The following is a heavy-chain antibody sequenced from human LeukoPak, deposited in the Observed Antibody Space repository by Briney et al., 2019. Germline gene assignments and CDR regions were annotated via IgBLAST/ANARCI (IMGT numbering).Heavy chain of an antibody. CDR3: ARVAYDSSGYYQRTGSWFDP. D-gene: IGHD3-22*01. V-gene: IGHV4-61*02. J-gene: IGHJ5*02. Sequence: ASETLSLTCTVSGGSISSGSYYWSWIRQPAGKGLEWIGRIYTSGSTNYNPSLKSRVTISVDTSKNQFSLKLSSVTAADTAVYYCARVAYDSSGYYQRTGSWFDPWGQGTLVTVSS. CDR1: GGSISSGSYY. CDR2: IYTSGST.